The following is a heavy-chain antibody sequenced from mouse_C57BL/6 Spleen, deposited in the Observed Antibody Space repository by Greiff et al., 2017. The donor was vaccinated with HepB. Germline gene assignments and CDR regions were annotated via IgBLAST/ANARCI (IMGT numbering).Heavy chain of an antibody. Sequence: VQLQQSGAELVRPGASVKLSCTASGFNIKDDYMHWVKQRPEQGLEWIGWIDPENGDTEYASKFQGKATITADTSSNTAYLQLSSLTSEDTAVYYCTTDYYGSSYAYWGQGTTLTVSS. CDR3: TTDYYGSSYAY. J-gene: IGHJ2*01. CDR2: IDPENGDT. D-gene: IGHD1-1*01. V-gene: IGHV14-4*01. CDR1: GFNIKDDY.